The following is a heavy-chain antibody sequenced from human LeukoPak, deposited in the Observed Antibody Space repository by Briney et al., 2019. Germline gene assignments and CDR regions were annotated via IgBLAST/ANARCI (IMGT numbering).Heavy chain of an antibody. Sequence: GGSLRLSCAASEFTVSSNYMSWVRQAPGKGLEWVSVIYSGGSTYYADSVKGRFTISRDNSKNTLYLQMNSLRAEDTAVYYCARDRKNGGVAAAAYYYYGMDVWGQGTTVTVSS. V-gene: IGHV3-66*01. CDR2: IYSGGST. J-gene: IGHJ6*02. D-gene: IGHD2-8*01. CDR3: ARDRKNGGVAAAAYYYYGMDV. CDR1: EFTVSSNY.